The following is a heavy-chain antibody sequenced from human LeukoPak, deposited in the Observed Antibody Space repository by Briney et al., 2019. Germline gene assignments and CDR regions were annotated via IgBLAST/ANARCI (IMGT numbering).Heavy chain of an antibody. CDR1: GGSFSGYY. J-gene: IGHJ4*02. CDR3: ARGLDDYDSSGYKTYYFDY. CDR2: INHSGST. V-gene: IGHV4-34*01. D-gene: IGHD3-22*01. Sequence: SETLSLTCAVYGGSFSGYYWSWIRQPPGKGLEWIGEINHSGSTNYNPSLKSRVTISVDTSKNQFSLKLSSVTAADTAVYYCARGLDDYDSSGYKTYYFDYWGRGTLVTVSS.